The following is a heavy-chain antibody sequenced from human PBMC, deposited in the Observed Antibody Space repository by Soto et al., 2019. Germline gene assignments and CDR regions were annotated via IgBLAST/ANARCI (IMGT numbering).Heavy chain of an antibody. V-gene: IGHV4-31*03. CDR3: ARDGRDSSSHVYYYGMDV. Sequence: QVQLQESGPGLVKPSQTLSLTCTVSGGSISSGGYYWSWIRQHPGKGLEWIGYIYYSGSTYYNPYLKSRVTISLDTSKNQFSLKLSSVTAADTAVYYCARDGRDSSSHVYYYGMDVWGQGTTVTVSS. D-gene: IGHD6-6*01. J-gene: IGHJ6*02. CDR1: GGSISSGGYY. CDR2: IYYSGST.